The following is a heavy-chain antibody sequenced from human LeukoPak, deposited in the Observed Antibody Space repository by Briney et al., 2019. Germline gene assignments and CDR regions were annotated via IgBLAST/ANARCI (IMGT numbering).Heavy chain of an antibody. Sequence: GRSLRLSCAASGFTFDDYAMHWVRQAPGKGLEWVSGISWNSGSIGYADSVKGRFTISRDNSKNTLYLQMNSLRAEDTAVYYCARDSYGDYVGIDYWGQGTLVTVSS. J-gene: IGHJ4*02. CDR1: GFTFDDYA. CDR2: ISWNSGSI. CDR3: ARDSYGDYVGIDY. D-gene: IGHD4-17*01. V-gene: IGHV3-9*01.